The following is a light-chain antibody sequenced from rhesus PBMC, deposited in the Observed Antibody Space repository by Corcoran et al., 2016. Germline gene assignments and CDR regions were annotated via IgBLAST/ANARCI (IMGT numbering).Light chain of an antibody. CDR2: EVS. CDR1: QSRLDSEDGNIF. CDR3: MQYTHIPYS. V-gene: IGKV2-86*01. Sequence: DIVMTQTPLSLPVIPEEPASISCRSSQSRLDSEDGNIFLDWYLPKPGQATQPLISEVSNRASGVPYRFSGNGSGTDFTLKIRRVEAGDVGVYYCMQYTHIPYSFGQGTKVEI. J-gene: IGKJ2*01.